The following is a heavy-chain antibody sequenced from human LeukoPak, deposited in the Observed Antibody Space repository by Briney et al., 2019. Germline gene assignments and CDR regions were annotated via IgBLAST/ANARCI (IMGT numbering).Heavy chain of an antibody. V-gene: IGHV3-49*04. CDR2: IRSKTYGGTT. J-gene: IGHJ5*02. D-gene: IGHD1-7*01. Sequence: PGRSLRLSCIASGFTFGDHAMSWVRQAPGKGLEWVGFIRSKTYGGTTEYAASVKGRFTISRDDSKSIAYLQMNSLRAEDTAVYYCARDHWNYGYNWFDPWGQGTLVTVSS. CDR3: ARDHWNYGYNWFDP. CDR1: GFTFGDHA.